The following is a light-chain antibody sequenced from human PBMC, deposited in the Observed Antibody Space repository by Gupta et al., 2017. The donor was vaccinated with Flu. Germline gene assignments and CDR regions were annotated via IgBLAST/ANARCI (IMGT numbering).Light chain of an antibody. CDR2: KDT. J-gene: IGLJ3*02. CDR3: QSADVSGSFWV. CDR1: ALPKQF. V-gene: IGLV3-25*03. Sequence: GQTATITCSGDALPKQFAYWYQQKTGQAPVLVIYKDTERSSGVPDRFSGATTGTTVTMTISGVQAEDEADYYCQSADVSGSFWVFGGGTKLSVI.